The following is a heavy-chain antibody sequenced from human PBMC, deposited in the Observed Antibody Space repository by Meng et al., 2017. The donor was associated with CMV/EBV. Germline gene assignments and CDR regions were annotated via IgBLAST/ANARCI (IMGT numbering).Heavy chain of an antibody. J-gene: IGHJ4*02. D-gene: IGHD1-26*01. CDR2: IRFDGGET. CDR3: ARDQWEHYFDF. V-gene: IGHV3-74*01. Sequence: GESLKISCAASGFTFSSYSMHWVRQAPGKGLVWVSRIRFDGGETNYADSVKGRFSISRDNAKNTVYLQMNSLRVEDTGAYYCARDQWEHYFDFWGQGALVTVSS. CDR1: GFTFSSYS.